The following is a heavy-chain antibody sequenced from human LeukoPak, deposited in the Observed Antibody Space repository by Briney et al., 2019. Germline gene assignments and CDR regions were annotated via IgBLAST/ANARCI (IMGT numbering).Heavy chain of an antibody. V-gene: IGHV1-69*05. D-gene: IGHD6-6*01. CDR3: ARSGDSSSRFAEAMDV. Sequence: ASVKVSCKASGGTFSSYAISWVRQAPGQGLEWMGGIIPIFGTADYAQKFQGRVTITTDESTSTAYMELSSLRSEDTAVYYCARSGDSSSRFAEAMDVWGKGTTVTVSS. CDR1: GGTFSSYA. J-gene: IGHJ6*03. CDR2: IIPIFGTA.